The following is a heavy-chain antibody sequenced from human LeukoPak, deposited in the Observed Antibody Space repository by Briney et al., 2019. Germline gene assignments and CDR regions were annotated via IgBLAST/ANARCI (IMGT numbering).Heavy chain of an antibody. CDR3: ARDLGQTDYYDSSGSPWGFDY. CDR2: ISSSSSYI. Sequence: GGSLRLSCAASGFTFSSYSMNWVRQAPGKGLEWVSSISSSSSYIYYADSVKGRFTISRDNAKNSLYLQMNSLRAEDTAVYYCARDLGQTDYYDSSGSPWGFDYWGQGTLVTVSS. J-gene: IGHJ4*02. V-gene: IGHV3-21*01. D-gene: IGHD3-22*01. CDR1: GFTFSSYS.